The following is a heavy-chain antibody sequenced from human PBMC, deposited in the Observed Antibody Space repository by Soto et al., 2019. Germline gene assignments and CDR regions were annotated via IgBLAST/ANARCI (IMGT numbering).Heavy chain of an antibody. Sequence: ASVKVSCTASGYTFTSYYIHWVRQAPGQGLEWMGIINPSGGSTSYAQKFQGRVTMTRDTSTSTVYMELSSLRSEDTAVYYCARDHLPDYYDSSGPSFYWYFDLWGRGTLVTVSS. CDR1: GYTFTSYY. D-gene: IGHD3-22*01. J-gene: IGHJ2*01. V-gene: IGHV1-46*01. CDR3: ARDHLPDYYDSSGPSFYWYFDL. CDR2: INPSGGST.